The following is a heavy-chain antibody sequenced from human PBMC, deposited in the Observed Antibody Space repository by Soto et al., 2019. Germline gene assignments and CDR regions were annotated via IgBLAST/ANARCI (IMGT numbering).Heavy chain of an antibody. CDR3: AKGGRGAGSHYNSFGY. Sequence: EVQLVESGGGLIQPGGSLKLSCAASGFTVGNNYMSWVRQAPGKGLEWVSLIYSTGTTKYADSVKGRFTVSRDNAKNTLYLQMNSLRSGDRAVYYCAKGGRGAGSHYNSFGYGGQGALVTVSS. D-gene: IGHD3-10*01. CDR1: GFTVGNNY. CDR2: IYSTGTT. V-gene: IGHV3-53*01. J-gene: IGHJ4*02.